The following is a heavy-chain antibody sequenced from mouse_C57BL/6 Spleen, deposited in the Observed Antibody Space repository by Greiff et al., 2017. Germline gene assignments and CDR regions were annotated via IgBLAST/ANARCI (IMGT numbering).Heavy chain of an antibody. V-gene: IGHV1-22*01. D-gene: IGHD2-2*01. CDR1: GYTFTDYN. CDR3: ARPYMVATGGPGFAY. J-gene: IGHJ3*01. CDR2: INPNNGGT. Sequence: VQLQQSGPELVKPGASVKMSCKASGYTFTDYNMHWVKQSHGKSLEWIGYINPNNGGTSYNQKFKGKATLTVNKSSSTAYMELRSLTSEDSAVYYCARPYMVATGGPGFAYWGQGTLVTVSA.